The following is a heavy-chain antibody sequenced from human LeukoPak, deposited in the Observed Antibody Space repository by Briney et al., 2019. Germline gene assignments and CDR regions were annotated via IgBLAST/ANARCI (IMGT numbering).Heavy chain of an antibody. Sequence: PGGSLRLSCTASGFTFSNYWMHWVRQAPGKGLVWVSRINSDGSSTSYADSVKGRFTISRDNAKNTLYLQMNSLRVEDTAVYYCARYDSSGYFDYWGQGTLVTVSS. CDR2: INSDGSST. J-gene: IGHJ4*02. V-gene: IGHV3-74*01. D-gene: IGHD3-22*01. CDR1: GFTFSNYW. CDR3: ARYDSSGYFDY.